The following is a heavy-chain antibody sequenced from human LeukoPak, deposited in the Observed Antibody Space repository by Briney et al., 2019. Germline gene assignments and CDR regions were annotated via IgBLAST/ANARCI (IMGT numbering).Heavy chain of an antibody. CDR1: GYTFTGYY. Sequence: ASVEVSCKASGYTFTGYYMHWVRQAPGQGLEWMGWINPNSGGTNYAQKFQGRVTMTRDTSISTAYMELSRLRSDDAAVYHCARDWNCGGDCYSTWGQGTLVTVSS. CDR2: INPNSGGT. D-gene: IGHD2-21*02. V-gene: IGHV1-2*02. CDR3: ARDWNCGGDCYST. J-gene: IGHJ4*02.